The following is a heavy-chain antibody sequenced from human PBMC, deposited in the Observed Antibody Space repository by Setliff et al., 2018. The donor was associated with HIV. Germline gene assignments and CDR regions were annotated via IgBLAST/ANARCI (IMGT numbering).Heavy chain of an antibody. V-gene: IGHV1-18*01. CDR3: ARGTPYIYDRSGYNGGRDSYYYMDV. Sequence: GASVKVSCKASGYTFTSYGLCWVRQAPGQGLEWMGWISGYNGNTNYAQKFQGRVTMTTDTSTSTAYMDLRSLRSDDTAVYYYARGTPYIYDRSGYNGGRDSYYYMDVWGKGATVTVSS. D-gene: IGHD3-22*01. CDR2: ISGYNGNT. J-gene: IGHJ6*03. CDR1: GYTFTSYG.